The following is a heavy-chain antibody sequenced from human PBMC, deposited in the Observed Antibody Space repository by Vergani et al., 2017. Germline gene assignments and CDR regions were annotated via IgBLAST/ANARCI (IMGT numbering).Heavy chain of an antibody. Sequence: EVQLLESGGGLVQPGGSLRLSCAASGFTFSSYAMSWVRQAPGKGLEWVSAISGSGGSTYYADYVKGRFTISRDNSKNTLYLQMNSLRAEDTAVYYCAKIGSRLNYMDVWGKGTTVTVSS. V-gene: IGHV3-23*01. CDR2: ISGSGGST. CDR1: GFTFSSYA. J-gene: IGHJ6*03. CDR3: AKIGSRLNYMDV. D-gene: IGHD3-16*01.